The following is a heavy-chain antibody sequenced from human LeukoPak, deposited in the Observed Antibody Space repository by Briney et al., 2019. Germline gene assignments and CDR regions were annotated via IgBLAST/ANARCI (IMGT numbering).Heavy chain of an antibody. CDR2: INHSGST. Sequence: SETLSLTCAVYGGSFSGYYWSWIRQPPGRGLEWIGEINHSGSTNYNPSLKSRVTISVDASKNQFSLKLSSVTAADTAVYYCARKTMVRGVIIYYYYYMDVWGKGTTVTVSS. J-gene: IGHJ6*03. CDR3: ARKTMVRGVIIYYYYYMDV. CDR1: GGSFSGYY. D-gene: IGHD3-10*01. V-gene: IGHV4-34*01.